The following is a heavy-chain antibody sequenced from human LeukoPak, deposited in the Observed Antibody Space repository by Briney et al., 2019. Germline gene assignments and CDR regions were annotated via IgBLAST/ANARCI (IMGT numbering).Heavy chain of an antibody. V-gene: IGHV3-21*01. J-gene: IGHJ1*01. CDR3: ARDEHSTNYYDSSGYSAEYFQH. CDR1: GFSFRSYS. Sequence: PGRSLRLSCAASGFSFRSYSMNWVRQAPGKGLEWVSSISSSSSYIYYADSVKGRFTISRDNAKNSLYLQMNSLRAEDTAVYYCARDEHSTNYYDSSGYSAEYFQHWGQGTLVTVSS. D-gene: IGHD3-22*01. CDR2: ISSSSSYI.